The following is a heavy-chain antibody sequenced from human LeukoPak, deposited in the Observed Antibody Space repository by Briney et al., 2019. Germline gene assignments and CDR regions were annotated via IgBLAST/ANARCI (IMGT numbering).Heavy chain of an antibody. CDR3: ASLPGIAARGVDNWFDP. V-gene: IGHV4-38-2*01. CDR1: GYSISSGYY. CDR2: IYHSGST. D-gene: IGHD6-6*01. J-gene: IGHJ5*02. Sequence: NPSETLSLTCAVSGYSISSGYYWGWIRQPPGKGLEWIGSIYHSGSTYYNPSLKSRVTISVDTSKNQFSLKLSSVTAADTAVYYCASLPGIAARGVDNWFDPWGQGTLVTVSS.